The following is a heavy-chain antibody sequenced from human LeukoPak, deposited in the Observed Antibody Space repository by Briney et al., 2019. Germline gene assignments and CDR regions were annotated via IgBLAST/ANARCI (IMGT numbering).Heavy chain of an antibody. Sequence: GGSLRLSCAASGFTFSSYWMSWVRQAPGKGLEWVANIKQDGSEKYYVDSVKGRFTISRDNAKNSLYLQMNSLRAEDTAVYYCARDREAARSFRNNWFDPWGQGTLVTVSS. CDR3: ARDREAARSFRNNWFDP. D-gene: IGHD6-13*01. J-gene: IGHJ5*02. CDR1: GFTFSSYW. CDR2: IKQDGSEK. V-gene: IGHV3-7*01.